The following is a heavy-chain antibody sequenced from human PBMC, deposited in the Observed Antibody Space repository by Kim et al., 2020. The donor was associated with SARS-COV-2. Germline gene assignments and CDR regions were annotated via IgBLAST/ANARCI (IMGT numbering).Heavy chain of an antibody. V-gene: IGHV3-11*01. J-gene: IGHJ6*02. Sequence: GGSLRLSCAASGFTFSDYYMSWIRQAPGKGLEWVSYISSSGSTIYYADSVKGRFTISRDNAKNSLYLQMNSLRAEDTAVYYCARDGGEQQLAENLYYYYYGMDVWGQGTTVTVSS. CDR1: GFTFSDYY. CDR3: ARDGGEQQLAENLYYYYYGMDV. D-gene: IGHD6-13*01. CDR2: ISSSGSTI.